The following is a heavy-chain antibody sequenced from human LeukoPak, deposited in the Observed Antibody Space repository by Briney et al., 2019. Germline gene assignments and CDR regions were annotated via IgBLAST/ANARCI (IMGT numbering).Heavy chain of an antibody. V-gene: IGHV3-7*01. D-gene: IGHD6-6*01. CDR1: GFTFSSYW. CDR3: ARWSQFGSSSVGAHHFDH. Sequence: GGSLRLSCAASGFTFSSYWMSWVRQAPGKGLEWVANIKQDGSEKYYVDSVKGRFTISRDNAKNSLYLQMNSLRAEDTAVYYCARWSQFGSSSVGAHHFDHWGQGTLVTVSS. J-gene: IGHJ4*02. CDR2: IKQDGSEK.